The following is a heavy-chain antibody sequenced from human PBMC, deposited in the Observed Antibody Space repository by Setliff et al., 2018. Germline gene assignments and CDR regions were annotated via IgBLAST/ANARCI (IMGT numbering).Heavy chain of an antibody. CDR1: GFTFSSYA. D-gene: IGHD5-18*01. J-gene: IGHJ4*02. CDR2: GSTGKT. Sequence: AGGSLRLSCAVSGFTFSSYAMSWVRQAPRKGLEWVSGGSTGKTDYADSVKGRFTMSRDSSTDTLYLQMNSLRGEDTAVYYCAKDLSSNTAASYFFDLWGQGTQVTVSS. CDR3: AKDLSSNTAASYFFDL. V-gene: IGHV3-23*01.